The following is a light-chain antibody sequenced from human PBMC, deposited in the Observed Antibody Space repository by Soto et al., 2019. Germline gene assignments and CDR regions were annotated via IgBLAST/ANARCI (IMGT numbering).Light chain of an antibody. J-gene: IGKJ2*01. CDR1: QSVSSSY. CDR2: GAS. CDR3: QQYGSSPPYT. Sequence: EIVLTQSPGTLSLSPGERATLSCRASQSVSSSYLAWYQQKPGQAPRLLIYGASSRATGIPDRFSGSGSGTDFTLTSSRLEPEDFAVYYCQQYGSSPPYTFGQGTQLDIK. V-gene: IGKV3-20*01.